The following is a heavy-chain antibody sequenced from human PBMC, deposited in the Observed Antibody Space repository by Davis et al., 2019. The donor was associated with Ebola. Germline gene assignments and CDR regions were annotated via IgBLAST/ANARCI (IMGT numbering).Heavy chain of an antibody. CDR1: GFTFSSYG. Sequence: GESLKISCAASGFTFSSYGMHWVRQAPGKGLEWVAVISYDGSNKYYADSVKGRFTISRDNSKKTLHLQMDSLRTEDMAVYYCARVGGFTMADWYLDLWGRGTLVVVSS. J-gene: IGHJ2*01. CDR3: ARVGGFTMADWYLDL. V-gene: IGHV3-30*03. D-gene: IGHD3-10*01. CDR2: ISYDGSNK.